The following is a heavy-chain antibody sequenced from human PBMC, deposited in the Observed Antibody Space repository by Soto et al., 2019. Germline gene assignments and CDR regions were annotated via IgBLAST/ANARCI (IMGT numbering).Heavy chain of an antibody. CDR1: GGSISSYY. D-gene: IGHD6-6*01. CDR2: IYYSGST. J-gene: IGHJ5*02. V-gene: IGHV4-59*08. CDR3: ARHAIAARPDWYDP. Sequence: SETLSLTCTVSGGSISSYYWSWIRQPPGKGLEWIGYIYYSGSTNYNPSHKSRVTISVDTSKNQFSLKLSSVTAADTAVYYCARHAIAARPDWYDPWGQGTLVTVSS.